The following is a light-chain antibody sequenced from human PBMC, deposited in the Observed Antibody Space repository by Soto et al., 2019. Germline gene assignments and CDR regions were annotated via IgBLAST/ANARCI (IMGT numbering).Light chain of an antibody. Sequence: QSALTQPASVSGSPGQSITISCTGTRSDIGAYNFVSWYQQHPGEVPKLILYDVNVRPSGVSNRFSGSKSGNTASLTISGLQAEDEADYYFTSRTTSTTMIFGGGTKLTVL. CDR3: TSRTTSTTMI. J-gene: IGLJ2*01. CDR2: DVN. V-gene: IGLV2-14*03. CDR1: RSDIGAYNF.